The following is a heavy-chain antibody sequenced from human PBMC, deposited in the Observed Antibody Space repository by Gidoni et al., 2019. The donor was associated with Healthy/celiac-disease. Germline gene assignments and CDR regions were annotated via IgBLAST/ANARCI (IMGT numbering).Heavy chain of an antibody. CDR3: ARGPQGDSSGYYNY. Sequence: QVQLVQSGAEVKKPGSSVKVSCTASGGTCSRYAISWVRPAPGQGFEWMGGIIPIFGTANYAQKFQGRVMITADESTSTAYMELSSRRSEDTAVYYCARGPQGDSSGYYNYWGQGTLVTVSS. CDR2: IIPIFGTA. V-gene: IGHV1-69*01. J-gene: IGHJ4*02. CDR1: GGTCSRYA. D-gene: IGHD3-22*01.